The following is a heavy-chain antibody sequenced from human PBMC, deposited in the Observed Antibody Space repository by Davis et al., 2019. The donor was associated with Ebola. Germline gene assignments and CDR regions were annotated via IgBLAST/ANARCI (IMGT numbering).Heavy chain of an antibody. CDR2: IYHSGST. V-gene: IGHV4-4*02. CDR3: ARAPGIAAAGTLGY. Sequence: SETLSLTCAVSGGSISSSNWWSWVRQPPGTGLEWIGEIYHSGSTNYNPSLKSRVTISVDKSKNQFSLKLSSVTAADTAVYYCARAPGIAAAGTLGYWGQGTLVTVSS. CDR1: GGSISSSNW. D-gene: IGHD6-13*01. J-gene: IGHJ4*02.